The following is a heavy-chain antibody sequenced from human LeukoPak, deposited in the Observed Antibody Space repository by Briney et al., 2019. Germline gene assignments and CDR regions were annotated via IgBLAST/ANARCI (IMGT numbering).Heavy chain of an antibody. Sequence: SEALSLTCTVSGGSISSSSYYWGWIRQPPGKGLEWIGSIYYTGNIYYNSSLRSRVTISLDTSKNQFSLRLSSVTAADRAVYYCASLTGSFYIGYSWGQGALVTVSS. D-gene: IGHD1-26*01. J-gene: IGHJ4*02. CDR2: IYYTGNI. CDR3: ASLTGSFYIGYS. V-gene: IGHV4-39*01. CDR1: GGSISSSSYY.